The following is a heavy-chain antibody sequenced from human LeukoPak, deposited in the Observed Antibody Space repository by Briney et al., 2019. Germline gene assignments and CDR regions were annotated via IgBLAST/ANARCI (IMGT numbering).Heavy chain of an antibody. D-gene: IGHD3-10*01. CDR3: ARHLNYYLDY. V-gene: IGHV3-23*01. CDR2: ISGSGGST. CDR1: GFTFSSYA. J-gene: IGHJ4*02. Sequence: PGGSLRLSCAASGFTFSSYAMSWVRQAPGKGLEWVSAISGSGGSTYYADSVKGRFTISIDNAKNTLYLQMNSLRAEDTAVYYCARHLNYYLDYWGQGTLVTVSS.